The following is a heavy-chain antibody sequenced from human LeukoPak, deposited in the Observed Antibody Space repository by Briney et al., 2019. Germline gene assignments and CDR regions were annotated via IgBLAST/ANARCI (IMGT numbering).Heavy chain of an antibody. CDR3: ARKSDYYDSSGYSLSRDAFDI. CDR1: GFTFSAYW. CDR2: INEGSNLK. V-gene: IGHV3-7*01. Sequence: GGSLRLSCAASGFTFSAYWMTWVRQAPGKGLEWVANINEGSNLKMYVDSVKGRFTISRDYTTNSLYLQMNSLRAEDTAVYYCARKSDYYDSSGYSLSRDAFDIWGQGTMVTVSS. J-gene: IGHJ3*02. D-gene: IGHD3-22*01.